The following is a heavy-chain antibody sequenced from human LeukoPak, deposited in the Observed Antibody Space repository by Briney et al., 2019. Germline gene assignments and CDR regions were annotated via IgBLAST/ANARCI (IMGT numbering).Heavy chain of an antibody. CDR2: MNPNSGNT. D-gene: IGHD6-13*01. CDR3: ARRGFARQLARFPTRFDP. CDR1: GYTFTSYD. J-gene: IGHJ5*02. Sequence: GASVKVSCKASGYTFTSYDINWVRQATGQGLEWMGWMNPNSGNTGYAQKFQGRVTMTRNTSISTAYMELSSLRSEDTAVYYCARRGFARQLARFPTRFDPWGQGTLVTVSS. V-gene: IGHV1-8*01.